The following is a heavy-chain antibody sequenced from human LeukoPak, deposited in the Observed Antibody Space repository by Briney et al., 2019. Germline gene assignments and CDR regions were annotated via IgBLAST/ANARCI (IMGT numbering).Heavy chain of an antibody. CDR1: GFTFSSYG. Sequence: GGSLRLSCAASGFTFSSYGMHWVRQAPGKGLEWVAFIRYDGSNKYYADSVKGRFTISRDNSKNTLYLQMNSLRAEDTAVYYCAKGPQYRIAVAGDNWFDPWGQGTLVTVSS. J-gene: IGHJ5*02. CDR3: AKGPQYRIAVAGDNWFDP. V-gene: IGHV3-30*02. CDR2: IRYDGSNK. D-gene: IGHD6-19*01.